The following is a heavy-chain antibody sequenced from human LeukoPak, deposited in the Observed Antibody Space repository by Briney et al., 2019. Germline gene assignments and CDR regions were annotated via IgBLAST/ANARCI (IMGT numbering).Heavy chain of an antibody. Sequence: LSGGSLRLSCAASGFTFSSYAMSWVRQAPGKGLEWVSAISGSGGSTYYADSVKGRFTISRDNSKNTLYLQMNSLRAEDTAVYYCAKGSSSGPKLDYWGQGTLVTVSS. CDR1: GFTFSSYA. V-gene: IGHV3-23*01. J-gene: IGHJ4*02. D-gene: IGHD3-22*01. CDR2: ISGSGGST. CDR3: AKGSSSGPKLDY.